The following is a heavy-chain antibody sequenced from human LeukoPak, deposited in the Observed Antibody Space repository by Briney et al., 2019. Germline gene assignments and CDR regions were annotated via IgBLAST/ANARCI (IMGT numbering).Heavy chain of an antibody. V-gene: IGHV4-39*01. J-gene: IGHJ4*02. CDR1: DGSISSSTYY. CDR2: IYYSGST. D-gene: IGHD6-13*01. Sequence: PSETLSLTCTVSDGSISSSTYYWGWLRQPPGRGLEWIGNIYYSGSTYYNPSLKSRVTISVDTSKNQFSLKLTSVTAADTAVYYCARLRQHLAPIDYWGQGTLVTVSS. CDR3: ARLRQHLAPIDY.